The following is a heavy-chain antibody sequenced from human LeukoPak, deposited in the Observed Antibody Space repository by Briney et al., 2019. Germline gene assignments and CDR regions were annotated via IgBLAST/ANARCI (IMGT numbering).Heavy chain of an antibody. J-gene: IGHJ4*02. CDR1: GGSMSPYH. Sequence: SETLSLTCTDSGGSMSPYHWGWIRQPPGKGLEWTGYIYYSGSTNYNPSPKSRVTISVDTSKNQFSLKLSSVTTADTAIYYCARAVSGRFDYWGQGTLVTVSS. V-gene: IGHV4-59*08. CDR3: ARAVSGRFDY. D-gene: IGHD6-19*01. CDR2: IYYSGST.